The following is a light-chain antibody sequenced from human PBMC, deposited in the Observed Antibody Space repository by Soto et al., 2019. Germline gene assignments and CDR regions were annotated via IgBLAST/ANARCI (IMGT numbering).Light chain of an antibody. CDR3: AAWDDSLSGDYV. Sequence: QSVLTQPPSASGTPGQRVTISCSGSSSNIGSNYVYWYQQLSGTAPKLLIYRNNQRPSGVPDRFSGSKSGTSASLAISGLRSEDEADYYCAAWDDSLSGDYVFGTGTKVTVL. CDR1: SSNIGSNY. J-gene: IGLJ1*01. CDR2: RNN. V-gene: IGLV1-47*01.